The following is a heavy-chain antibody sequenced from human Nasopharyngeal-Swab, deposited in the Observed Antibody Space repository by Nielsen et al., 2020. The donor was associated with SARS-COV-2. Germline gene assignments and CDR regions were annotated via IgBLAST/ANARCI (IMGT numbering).Heavy chain of an antibody. D-gene: IGHD1-14*01. Sequence: ASVKVSCKVSGYTLTELSMHWVRQAPGKGLEWMGGFDPEDGETIYAQKFQGRVTMTEDTSTDTAYMELSSLRSEDTAVYYCATADHAGSPSVWFDYWGQGTLVTVSS. CDR2: FDPEDGET. CDR1: GYTLTELS. V-gene: IGHV1-24*01. CDR3: ATADHAGSPSVWFDY. J-gene: IGHJ4*02.